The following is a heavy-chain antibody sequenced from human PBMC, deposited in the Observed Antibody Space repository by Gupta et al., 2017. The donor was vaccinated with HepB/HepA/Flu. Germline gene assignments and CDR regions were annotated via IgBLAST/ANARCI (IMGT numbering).Heavy chain of an antibody. J-gene: IGHJ5*02. Sequence: EVQLVESGGGLVKQGGSLKLSCAASGFIFSSHSMTWVRRAHGKGLEWVSSISSRSTSIFYADSVKGRFTISRDNGKKSLFLQMNSLRAEDTAVYYCARDGRSAADVFFSHWFDPWGQGTLVTVSS. CDR1: GFIFSSHS. CDR3: ARDGRSAADVFFSHWFDP. V-gene: IGHV3-21*01. D-gene: IGHD6-13*01. CDR2: ISSRSTSI.